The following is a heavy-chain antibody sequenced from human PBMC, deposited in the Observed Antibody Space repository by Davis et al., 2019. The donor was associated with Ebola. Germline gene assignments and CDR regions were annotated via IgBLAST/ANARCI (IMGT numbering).Heavy chain of an antibody. Sequence: GEPLKISCAASGFTLSDYWVHWVRQAPGKGLVWVSRVNEDGSTTNYADSVRGRFTISRDNAKNTVYLQMNSLRTEDTAIYYCAKDFGGYSDYWGQGNMVTVSS. D-gene: IGHD3-16*01. CDR3: AKDFGGYSDY. V-gene: IGHV3-74*01. CDR2: VNEDGSTT. J-gene: IGHJ4*02. CDR1: GFTLSDYW.